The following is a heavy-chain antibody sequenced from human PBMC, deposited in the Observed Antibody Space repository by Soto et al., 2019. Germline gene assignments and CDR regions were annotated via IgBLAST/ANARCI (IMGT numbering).Heavy chain of an antibody. CDR3: SRDKDRLQLGGNYHYIMDV. J-gene: IGHJ6*02. Sequence: ASVKVSCKASGYTFTSYYMHWVRQAPGQGLEWMGGIMPIFRTPDYAQKFQGRVTITADESTTTAYMELSGLRPEDTAVYYCSRDKDRLQLGGNYHYIMDVWGQATTVTVSS. D-gene: IGHD4-4*01. V-gene: IGHV1-69*13. CDR2: IMPIFRTP. CDR1: GYTFTSYY.